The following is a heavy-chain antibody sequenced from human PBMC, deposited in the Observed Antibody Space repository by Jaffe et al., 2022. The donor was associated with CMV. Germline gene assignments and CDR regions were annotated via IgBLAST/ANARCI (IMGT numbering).Heavy chain of an antibody. CDR2: IDWDDDK. D-gene: IGHD5-18*01. CDR3: ARIREGWSYGILKGGYYFDY. V-gene: IGHV2-70*15. CDR1: GFSLSTSGMC. J-gene: IGHJ4*02. Sequence: QVTLRESGPALVKPTQTLTLTCTFSGFSLSTSGMCVSWIRQPPGKALEWLARIDWDDDKYYSTSLKTRLTISKDTSKNQVVLTMTNMDPVDTATYYCARIREGWSYGILKGGYYFDYWGQGTLVTVSS.